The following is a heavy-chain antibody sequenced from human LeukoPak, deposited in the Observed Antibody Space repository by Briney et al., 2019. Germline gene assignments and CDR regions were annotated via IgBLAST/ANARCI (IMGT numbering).Heavy chain of an antibody. Sequence: GESLKISCKGSGYRLTSYRITWVRQMPGKGLEWKGRIDPSDSYTNYSPSFQGHVTISADKSITTAYLQWSSLKDSDTAMYYCATSYLGSGSPASFNYWGQGTLVTVSS. V-gene: IGHV5-10-1*01. D-gene: IGHD3-10*01. CDR1: GYRLTSYR. J-gene: IGHJ4*02. CDR3: ATSYLGSGSPASFNY. CDR2: IDPSDSYT.